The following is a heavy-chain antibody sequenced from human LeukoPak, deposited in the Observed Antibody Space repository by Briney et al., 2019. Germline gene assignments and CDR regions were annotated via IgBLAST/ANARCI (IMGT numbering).Heavy chain of an antibody. D-gene: IGHD2-2*01. CDR3: ARDHCSSTSCPSYNWFDP. CDR2: ISPYNGNT. J-gene: IGHJ5*02. CDR1: GYTFITHG. Sequence: ASVKVSCKASGYTFITHGITWVRQAPGEGLEWMGWISPYNGNTNYAQKFQGRVTLTTDTSTSTAYMELRSLRSDDTAVYYCARDHCSSTSCPSYNWFDPWGQGTLVTVSS. V-gene: IGHV1-18*01.